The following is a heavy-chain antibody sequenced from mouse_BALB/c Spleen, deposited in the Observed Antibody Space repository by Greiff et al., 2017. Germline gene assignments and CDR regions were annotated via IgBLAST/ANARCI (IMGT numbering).Heavy chain of an antibody. CDR3: ARVYGRFDY. Sequence: DVKLVESGGGLVQPGGSLRLSCATSGFTFTDYYMSWVRQPPGKALEWLGFIRNKANGYTTEYSASVKGRFTISRDNSQSILYLQMNTLRAEDSSTYYCARVYGRFDYWGQGTTLTVSS. CDR1: GFTFTDYY. CDR2: IRNKANGYTT. V-gene: IGHV7-3*02. D-gene: IGHD1-1*01. J-gene: IGHJ2*01.